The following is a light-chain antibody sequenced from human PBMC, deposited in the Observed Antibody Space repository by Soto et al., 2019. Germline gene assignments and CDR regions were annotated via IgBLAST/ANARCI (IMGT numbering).Light chain of an antibody. CDR2: KAS. Sequence: DIQMTQSPSSLSGSVGDRVTITCRASQTISSWLAWYQQKPGKAPKLLIYKASTLKSGVPSRFSGSGSGTEFTLTITSLQSEDFALYYCQEYNSGLTFGGGTKVDIK. J-gene: IGKJ4*01. CDR3: QEYNSGLT. CDR1: QTISSW. V-gene: IGKV1-5*03.